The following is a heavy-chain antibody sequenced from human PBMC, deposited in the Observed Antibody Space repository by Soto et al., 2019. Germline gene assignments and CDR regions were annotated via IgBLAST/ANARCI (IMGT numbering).Heavy chain of an antibody. CDR3: ARDSGILTGYLNYFDY. V-gene: IGHV4-30-4*01. D-gene: IGHD3-9*01. CDR2: IYYSGST. CDR1: GGSISSGDYY. Sequence: SETLSLTCTVSGGSISSGDYYWSWIRQPPGKGLEWIGYIYYSGSTYYNPSLKSRVTISVDTSKNQFSLKLSSVTAADTAVYYCARDSGILTGYLNYFDYWGKGTLVTVAS. J-gene: IGHJ4*02.